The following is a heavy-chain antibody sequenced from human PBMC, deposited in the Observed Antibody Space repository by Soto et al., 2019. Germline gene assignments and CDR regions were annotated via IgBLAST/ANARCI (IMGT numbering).Heavy chain of an antibody. V-gene: IGHV1-2*04. CDR1: GYTXSGYY. CDR3: ARGVRGYCSGGSCYPYAFDI. J-gene: IGHJ3*02. Sequence: SXKVSCKASGYTXSGYYRDWVRQAPGQGLEWMGWINPNSGGTNYAQKFQGLVTIKRYTSIRTAYMELRGLRSDYKAVYYCARGVRGYCSGGSCYPYAFDIWGQGTMVTVSS. D-gene: IGHD2-15*01. CDR2: INPNSGGT.